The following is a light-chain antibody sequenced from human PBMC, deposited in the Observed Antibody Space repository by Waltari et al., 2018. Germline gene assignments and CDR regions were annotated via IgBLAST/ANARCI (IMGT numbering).Light chain of an antibody. V-gene: IGKV1-39*01. CDR1: QSISSY. CDR2: AAS. J-gene: IGKJ2*01. CDR3: QQSYSTPYT. Sequence: DIQMTQSPSSLSASVGERVTITCRASQSISSYLNWDPQKPGKAPKLMIYAASSLQSGVPSRFSGSGSGTDFTLTISSLKPEDFATYYCQQSYSTPYTFGQGTKLEIK.